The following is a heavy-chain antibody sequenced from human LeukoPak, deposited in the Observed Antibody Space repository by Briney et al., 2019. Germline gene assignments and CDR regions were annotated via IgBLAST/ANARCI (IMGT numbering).Heavy chain of an antibody. J-gene: IGHJ4*02. CDR3: ARAPLPPYYYDSSGYYYFDY. CDR2: IIPIFGTA. D-gene: IGHD3-22*01. V-gene: IGHV1-69*05. CDR1: GGTFSSYA. Sequence: GASVKVSCKASGGTFSSYAISWVRQAPGQGLEWMGRIIPIFGTANYAQKFQGRVTITTDESTSTAYMELSSLRSEDTAVYYCARAPLPPYYYDSSGYYYFDYWGQGTLVTVSS.